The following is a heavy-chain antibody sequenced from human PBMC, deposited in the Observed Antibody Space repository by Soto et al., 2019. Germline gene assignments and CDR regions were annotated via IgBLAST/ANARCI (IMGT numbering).Heavy chain of an antibody. CDR2: INHSGST. CDR3: ARIVARIAARSKQVFDY. V-gene: IGHV4-34*01. CDR1: GGSFSGYY. J-gene: IGHJ4*02. Sequence: PSETLSLTCAVYGGSFSGYYWSWIRQPPGKGLEWIGEINHSGSTNYNPSLKSRVTISVDTSKNQFSLKLSSVTAADTAVYHCARIVARIAARSKQVFDYWGQGTLVTVS. D-gene: IGHD6-6*01.